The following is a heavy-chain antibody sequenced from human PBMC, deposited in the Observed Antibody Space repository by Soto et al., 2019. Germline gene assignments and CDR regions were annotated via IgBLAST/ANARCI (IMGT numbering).Heavy chain of an antibody. CDR1: GFTFSSYG. CDR3: ARDHPNYYYGMDV. J-gene: IGHJ6*02. Sequence: PGGSLRLSCSVSGFTFSSYGMHWVRQAPGKGLEWVAVIWYDGSNKYYADSVKGRFTISRDNSKNTLYLQMNSLRAEDTAVYYCARDHPNYYYGMDVWGQGTTVTVSS. V-gene: IGHV3-33*08. CDR2: IWYDGSNK.